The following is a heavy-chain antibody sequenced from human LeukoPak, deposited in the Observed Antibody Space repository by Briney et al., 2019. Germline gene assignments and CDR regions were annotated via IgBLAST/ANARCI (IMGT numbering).Heavy chain of an antibody. CDR2: TYYSGST. CDR1: GGSISSSSYY. CDR3: AREAAGPFDY. Sequence: SETLSLTCTVSGGSISSSSYYWGWIRQPPGKGLEWIGSTYYSGSTYYNPSLKSRVTISVDTSKNQFSLKLSSVTAADTAVYYCAREAAGPFDYWGQGTLVTVSS. V-gene: IGHV4-39*07. J-gene: IGHJ4*02. D-gene: IGHD6-13*01.